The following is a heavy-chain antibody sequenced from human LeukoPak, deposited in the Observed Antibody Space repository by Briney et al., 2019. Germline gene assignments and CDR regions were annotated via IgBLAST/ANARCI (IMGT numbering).Heavy chain of an antibody. CDR2: IYYSGST. CDR1: GGSISSSSYY. Sequence: PSETLSLTCTVSGGSISSSSYYWGWLRQPPGKGLEWIGSIYYSGSTYYNPSLKSRVTISVDTSKNQFSLKLSSVTAADTAVYYCARRTVTTGGLNPWGQGTLVTVSS. V-gene: IGHV4-39*01. D-gene: IGHD4-17*01. J-gene: IGHJ5*02. CDR3: ARRTVTTGGLNP.